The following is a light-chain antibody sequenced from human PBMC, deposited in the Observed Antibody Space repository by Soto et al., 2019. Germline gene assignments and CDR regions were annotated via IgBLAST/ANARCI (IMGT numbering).Light chain of an antibody. J-gene: IGKJ1*01. CDR1: QSVSSSY. Sequence: EIVLTQSPGTLSLSPGERATLSCRASQSVSSSYLVWYQQKPGQAPRLLIYGAFNRATGITDRFSGSGSGTDFTFTNSTLEPEDFAVYYCQQYGSSSWTFGQGTKVEIK. CDR3: QQYGSSSWT. CDR2: GAF. V-gene: IGKV3-20*01.